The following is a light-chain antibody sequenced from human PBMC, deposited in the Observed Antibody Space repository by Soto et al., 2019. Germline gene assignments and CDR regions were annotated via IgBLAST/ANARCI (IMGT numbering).Light chain of an antibody. V-gene: IGKV1-39*01. CDR1: QTIATY. Sequence: IEMTQSPASLSASVGDRVTITCRASQTIATYLNWFQHKSGRAPKLLIYTSSSVNSGVSSRFRGSGSGTDFTLTINDVQPEDSATYYCQQSYSPLVTLGAGTKVDIK. J-gene: IGKJ4*01. CDR2: TSS. CDR3: QQSYSPLVT.